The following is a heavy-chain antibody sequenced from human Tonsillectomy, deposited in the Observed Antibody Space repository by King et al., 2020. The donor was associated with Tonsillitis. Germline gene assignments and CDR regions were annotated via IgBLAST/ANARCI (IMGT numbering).Heavy chain of an antibody. CDR3: VRDANFHNNGVYDDVFDI. D-gene: IGHD2-8*01. CDR1: GFAFDSYW. J-gene: IGHJ3*02. Sequence: VQLVESGGGVVQPEGSLRLSCAASGFAFDSYWMAWVRQAPGKGLEWVANIKGDASKKNFVDSVRGRFTISRDNSKNSLYLQMDSLRVEDTAVYYCVRDANFHNNGVYDDVFDIWGQGTMVTVSS. V-gene: IGHV3-7*01. CDR2: IKGDASKK.